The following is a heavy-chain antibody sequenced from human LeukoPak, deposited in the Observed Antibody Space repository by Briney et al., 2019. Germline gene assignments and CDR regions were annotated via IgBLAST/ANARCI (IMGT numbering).Heavy chain of an antibody. CDR1: GFTFSSYA. CDR2: ISGSGGST. CDR3: AKVVPYFNYYYGMDV. V-gene: IGHV3-23*01. D-gene: IGHD2-2*01. Sequence: PGGSLRLSCAASGFTFSSYAMSWVRQTPGKGLEWVSAISGSGGSTYYADSVKGRFTISRDNSKNTLYLQMNSLRAEDTAVYYCAKVVPYFNYYYGMDVWGQGTTVTVSS. J-gene: IGHJ6*02.